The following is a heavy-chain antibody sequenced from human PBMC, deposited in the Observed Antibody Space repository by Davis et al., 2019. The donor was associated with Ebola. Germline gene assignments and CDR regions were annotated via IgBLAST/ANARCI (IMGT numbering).Heavy chain of an antibody. J-gene: IGHJ4*02. D-gene: IGHD1-1*01. CDR2: ISWNSDRT. CDR3: ASYNWNGAG. V-gene: IGHV3-9*01. Sequence: GGSLRLSCAASGFTFGDYAMHWVRQAPGKGLEWVSDISWNSDRTGYADSVKGRFTISRDNAKNSLYLQMNSLRAEDTAVYYCASYNWNGAGWGQGTLVTVSS. CDR1: GFTFGDYA.